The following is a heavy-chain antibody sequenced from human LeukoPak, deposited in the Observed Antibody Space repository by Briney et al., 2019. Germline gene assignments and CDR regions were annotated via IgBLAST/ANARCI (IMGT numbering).Heavy chain of an antibody. V-gene: IGHV1-2*02. D-gene: IGHD3-10*01. CDR1: GYTFTGYY. CDR3: ARVRVTMVRGVRTYMDV. J-gene: IGHJ6*03. CDR2: INPNSGGT. Sequence: GASVKVSCKASGYTFTGYYMHWVRQAPGQGLEWMGWINPNSGGTNYAQKFQGRVTMTRDTSISTAYMELSRLRSDDTAVYYCARVRVTMVRGVRTYMDVWGKGTTVTISS.